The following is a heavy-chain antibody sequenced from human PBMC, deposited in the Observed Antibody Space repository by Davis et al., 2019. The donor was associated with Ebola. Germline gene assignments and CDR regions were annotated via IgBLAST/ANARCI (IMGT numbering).Heavy chain of an antibody. V-gene: IGHV4/OR15-8*01. CDR2: IYHSGST. D-gene: IGHD3-10*01. CDR1: GFTFSSYSM. CDR3: ARDNGSGDYYYYYGMDV. J-gene: IGHJ6*02. Sequence: ESLKISCAASGFTFSSYSMNWVRQPPGKGLEWIGEIYHSGSTNYNPSLKSRVTISVDKSKNQFSLKLSSVTAADTAVYYCARDNGSGDYYYYYGMDVWGQGTTVTVSS.